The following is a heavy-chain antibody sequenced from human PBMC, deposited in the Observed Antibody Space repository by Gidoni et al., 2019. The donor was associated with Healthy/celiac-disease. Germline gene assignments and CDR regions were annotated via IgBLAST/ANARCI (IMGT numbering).Heavy chain of an antibody. J-gene: IGHJ4*02. CDR2: ISSSSSYT. CDR1: GFPFSDYY. CDR3: ARDRYYDSSGYYYLDY. D-gene: IGHD3-22*01. Sequence: QVQLVESGGGLVKPGGSLRLSCAASGFPFSDYYMSWIRQAPGKGMEWVSYISSSSSYTNYADSVKGRFTISRDNAKNSLYLQMNSLRAEDTAVYYCARDRYYDSSGYYYLDYWGQGTLVTVSS. V-gene: IGHV3-11*06.